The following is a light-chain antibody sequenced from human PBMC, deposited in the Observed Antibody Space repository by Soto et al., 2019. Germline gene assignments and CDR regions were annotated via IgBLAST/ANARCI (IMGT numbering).Light chain of an antibody. CDR2: EVS. J-gene: IGLJ1*01. V-gene: IGLV2-8*01. CDR1: SSDVGGYDY. CDR3: SSHAGSKRV. Sequence: QSALTQPPSASGSPGQSVTLSCTGTSSDVGGYDYVSWYQQHPGKPPKLVVYEVSKRPSGVPDRFSGSKSGNTASLTVSGLQTEDEADYYCSSHAGSKRVFGTGTKVTVL.